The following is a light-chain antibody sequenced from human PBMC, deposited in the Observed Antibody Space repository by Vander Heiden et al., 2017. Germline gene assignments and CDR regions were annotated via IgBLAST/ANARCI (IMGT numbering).Light chain of an antibody. CDR2: GAS. CDR1: QSVSSN. Sequence: VMTQSPATLSVSPGERATLSCRASQSVSSNLAWYQQKPGQAPRLLIYGASTRATGIPARFSGSGSGTEFTLTISSLQSEDFAVYYCQQYNNWPPRSTFGQGTKVEIK. V-gene: IGKV3-15*01. J-gene: IGKJ1*01. CDR3: QQYNNWPPRST.